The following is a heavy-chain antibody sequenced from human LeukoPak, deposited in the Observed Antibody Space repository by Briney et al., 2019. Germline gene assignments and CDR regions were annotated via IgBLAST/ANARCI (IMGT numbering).Heavy chain of an antibody. D-gene: IGHD5-18*01. Sequence: GGSLRLSCAASGFTFSSYGMHWVRQAPGKGLEWVAVISYDGSNKYYADSVKGRFTISRDNSKNTLYLQMNSLRAEDTAVYYCAKDLYSYGSFDYWSQGTLVTVSS. V-gene: IGHV3-30*18. J-gene: IGHJ4*02. CDR3: AKDLYSYGSFDY. CDR2: ISYDGSNK. CDR1: GFTFSSYG.